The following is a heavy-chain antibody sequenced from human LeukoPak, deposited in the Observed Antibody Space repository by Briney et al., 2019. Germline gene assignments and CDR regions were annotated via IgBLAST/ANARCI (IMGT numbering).Heavy chain of an antibody. CDR2: ISYDGSNK. CDR1: GFTFSSYA. Sequence: GGSLRLSCAASGFTFSSYAMHWVRQAPGKGLEWVAVISYDGSNKYYADSVKGRFTISRDNSKNTLYLQMNSLRAEDTAVYYCARGGWFGELSLFDPWGQGTLVTVSS. J-gene: IGHJ5*02. D-gene: IGHD3-10*01. V-gene: IGHV3-30*04. CDR3: ARGGWFGELSLFDP.